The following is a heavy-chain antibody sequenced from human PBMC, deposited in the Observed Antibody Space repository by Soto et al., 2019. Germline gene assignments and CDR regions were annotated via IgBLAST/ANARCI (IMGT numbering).Heavy chain of an antibody. CDR1: GFTFSNYA. V-gene: IGHV3-23*01. CDR2: ITGSGGGT. D-gene: IGHD6-13*01. J-gene: IGHJ4*02. CDR3: AKRPLTAAGFDY. Sequence: EVQLLESGGGLVQPGGSLRLSCAASGFTFSNYAMTWVRQAPGKGLEWVSVITGSGGGTYFVDSVKGRFTISRDNSKNTRDLLMNSLRAEDTAVYYCAKRPLTAAGFDYWGQVTLVTVSS.